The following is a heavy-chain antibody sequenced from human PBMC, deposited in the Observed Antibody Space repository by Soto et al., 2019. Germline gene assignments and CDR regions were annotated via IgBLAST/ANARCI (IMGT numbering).Heavy chain of an antibody. Sequence: ASVKVSCKASGYTFIAYYIHWVRQAPGQGLEWMGWINPNIGDTKYAQKFRGRVIMTRDTSIGTAYMEVNRLRFDDTAVYYCARDREKLWSSGVTDLWGQGTLVTVSS. D-gene: IGHD2-21*01. CDR2: INPNIGDT. V-gene: IGHV1-2*02. J-gene: IGHJ5*02. CDR3: ARDREKLWSSGVTDL. CDR1: GYTFIAYY.